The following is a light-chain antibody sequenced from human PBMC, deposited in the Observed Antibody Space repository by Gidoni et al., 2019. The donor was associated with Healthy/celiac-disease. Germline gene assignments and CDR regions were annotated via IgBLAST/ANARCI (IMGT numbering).Light chain of an antibody. CDR1: SSDVGGYNY. CDR3: SSYTSSSTLV. J-gene: IGLJ2*01. V-gene: IGLV2-14*01. CDR2: EVS. Sequence: QSALTQPASVSGSPGQSITISCTVTSSDVGGYNYVPWYQQHPGKAPKLMIYEVSNRPSGVSNRFSGSKSGNTASQTISGLQAEDEADYYCSSYTSSSTLVFGGGTKLTVL.